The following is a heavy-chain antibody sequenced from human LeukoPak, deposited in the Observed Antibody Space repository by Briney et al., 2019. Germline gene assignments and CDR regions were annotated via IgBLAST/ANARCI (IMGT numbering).Heavy chain of an antibody. CDR1: GFTFSSYS. D-gene: IGHD2-2*01. CDR3: ARDYCSSTSCFYYMDV. CDR2: ISSSSSYI. V-gene: IGHV3-21*01. Sequence: GGSLRLSCAASGFTFSSYSMNCVRQAPGKGLEWVSSISSSSSYIYYADSVKGRSTISRDNAKNSLYLQMNSLRAEDTAVYYFARDYCSSTSCFYYMDVWGKGTTVTVSS. J-gene: IGHJ6*03.